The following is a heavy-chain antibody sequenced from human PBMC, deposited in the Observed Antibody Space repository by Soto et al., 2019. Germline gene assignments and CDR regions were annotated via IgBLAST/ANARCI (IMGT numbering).Heavy chain of an antibody. CDR1: GFTFSSYS. J-gene: IGHJ4*02. V-gene: IGHV3-48*02. CDR2: ISSSSSTI. Sequence: SLSLSCAASGFTFSSYSMNWVRQAPGKGLEWVSYISSSSSTIYYAYSVKGRFTISRDNAKHSLYLQMNSLRDEDTAVYYCARDRVKYSGYDYPDYWGQGTLVTFAS. CDR3: ARDRVKYSGYDYPDY. D-gene: IGHD5-12*01.